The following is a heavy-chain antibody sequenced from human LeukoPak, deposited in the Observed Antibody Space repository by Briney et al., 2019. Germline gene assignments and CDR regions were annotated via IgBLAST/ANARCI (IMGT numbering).Heavy chain of an antibody. J-gene: IGHJ4*02. CDR1: GGTFSSYA. CDR3: ARIHDFWHGYQGVFHDY. D-gene: IGHD3-3*01. V-gene: IGHV1-69*05. Sequence: GASVKVSCKASGGTFSSYAISWVRQAPGQGLEWMGGIIPIFGTANYAQKFQGRVTMTTDTSTTTVYMELRSLRFDDTAVYYCARIHDFWHGYQGVFHDYWGQGTLVTVSS. CDR2: IIPIFGTA.